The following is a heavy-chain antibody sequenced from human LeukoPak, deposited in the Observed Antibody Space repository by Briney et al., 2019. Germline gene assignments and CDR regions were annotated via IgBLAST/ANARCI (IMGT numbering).Heavy chain of an antibody. CDR3: ARARGYYGMDV. D-gene: IGHD3-16*01. J-gene: IGHJ6*02. CDR2: IYYSGST. V-gene: IGHV4-30-4*01. Sequence: PSETLSLTCTVSGGSISSGDYYWSWIRQPPGKGLEWIGYIYYSGSTYYNPSLKSRVTISVDTSKNQFSLKLSSVTAADTAVYYCARARGYYGMDVWGQGTTVTVSS. CDR1: GGSISSGDYY.